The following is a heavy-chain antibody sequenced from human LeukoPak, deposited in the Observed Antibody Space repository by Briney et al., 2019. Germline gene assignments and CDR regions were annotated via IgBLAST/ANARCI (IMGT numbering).Heavy chain of an antibody. CDR3: AKDTGYSGL. CDR2: ISGSGGST. J-gene: IGHJ4*02. CDR1: GFTFSSYA. Sequence: GGSLRLSCEAPGFTFSSYATSGVGKAPGKGLEWVSAISGSGGSTYYADSVKGRFTISRDNSKNTLYLQMNSLRAEDTAVYYCAKDTGYSGLWGQGTLVTVSS. V-gene: IGHV3-23*01. D-gene: IGHD4-23*01.